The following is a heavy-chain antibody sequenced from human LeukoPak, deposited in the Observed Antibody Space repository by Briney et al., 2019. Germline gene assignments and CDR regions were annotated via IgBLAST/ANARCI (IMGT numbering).Heavy chain of an antibody. CDR3: ARASYCGGDCYFYYMDV. V-gene: IGHV4-4*07. D-gene: IGHD2-21*01. J-gene: IGHJ6*03. CDR2: IDTSGRT. Sequence: PSETLSLTCTVSGGSISSYYWRWIRQPAGKGLEWIGRIDTSGRTNYNPSLRSRVTISVDTSKNQFSLKLSSVTAADTAVYYCARASYCGGDCYFYYMDVWGKGTTVTVSS. CDR1: GGSISSYY.